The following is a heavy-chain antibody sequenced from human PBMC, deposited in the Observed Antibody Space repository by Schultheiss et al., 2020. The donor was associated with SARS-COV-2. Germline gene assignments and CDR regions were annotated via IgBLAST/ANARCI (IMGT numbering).Heavy chain of an antibody. J-gene: IGHJ5*02. CDR2: IRSKARNYAT. Sequence: GGSLRLSCAASGFTFSGSAMHWVRQASGKGLEWVCRIRSKARNYATTYAASVKGRFIISRDESRNTSYLQMNSLKIEDTAVYYCTRNSTSSGWFDPWGQGTLVTVSS. CDR3: TRNSTSSGWFDP. CDR1: GFTFSGSA. V-gene: IGHV3-73*01. D-gene: IGHD5-18*01.